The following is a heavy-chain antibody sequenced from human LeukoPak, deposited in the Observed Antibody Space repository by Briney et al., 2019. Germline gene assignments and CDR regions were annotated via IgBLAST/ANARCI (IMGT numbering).Heavy chain of an antibody. D-gene: IGHD3-10*01. V-gene: IGHV5-51*01. Sequence: KAGESLKISCKGSGYSFNTYWIGWVRHMPGKGLEWMGIIYPGNSDTKYSPSFQGQVTISADKSISTAYLQWSSLKASDTAIYYCARQTNVQLLGNFGMDVWGQGTTVTVSS. CDR1: GYSFNTYW. CDR2: IYPGNSDT. J-gene: IGHJ6*02. CDR3: ARQTNVQLLGNFGMDV.